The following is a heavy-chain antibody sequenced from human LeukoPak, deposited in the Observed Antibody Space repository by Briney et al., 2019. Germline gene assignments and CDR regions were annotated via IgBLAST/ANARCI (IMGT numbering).Heavy chain of an antibody. V-gene: IGHV5-51*01. CDR2: IYTGDSDT. Sequence: GASLQISCRGSGYSFTTYWIGWVRQMPGKGLEWMGIIYTGDSDTRYSPSFQGQVTMSADTSINTAYLQWSSLKASDTAMYYCARRQGCSSTSCPPDSWGQGTLVTVSS. D-gene: IGHD2-2*01. CDR1: GYSFTTYW. J-gene: IGHJ4*02. CDR3: ARRQGCSSTSCPPDS.